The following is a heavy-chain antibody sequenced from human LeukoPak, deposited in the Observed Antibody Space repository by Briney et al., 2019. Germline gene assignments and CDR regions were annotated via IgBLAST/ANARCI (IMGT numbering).Heavy chain of an antibody. CDR2: IYPGDSDT. CDR1: GCRFTSYW. CDR3: ARERSSGYYTEDAFDI. D-gene: IGHD3-22*01. J-gene: IGHJ3*02. V-gene: IGHV5-51*01. Sequence: PGESLKISCKGSGCRFTSYWIGWVRQLPEKSRERMGIIYPGDSDTRYSPSFQGQVTISADKSINTSYLQWSSLKASDTAMYYCARERSSGYYTEDAFDIWGQGTMVTVSS.